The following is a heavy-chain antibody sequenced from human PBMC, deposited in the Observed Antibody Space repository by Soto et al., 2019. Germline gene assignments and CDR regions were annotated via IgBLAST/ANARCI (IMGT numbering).Heavy chain of an antibody. J-gene: IGHJ4*02. D-gene: IGHD3-3*01. CDR1: GFTFSSYA. Sequence: PGGSLRLSCAASGFTFSSYAMSWVRQAPGKGLEWVSAISGSGGSTYYADSVKGRFTISRDNSKNTLYLQMNNLRAEDTAVYYCAKGPLGGVTIFGVVTHPFDYWGQGTLVTVSS. CDR2: ISGSGGST. CDR3: AKGPLGGVTIFGVVTHPFDY. V-gene: IGHV3-23*01.